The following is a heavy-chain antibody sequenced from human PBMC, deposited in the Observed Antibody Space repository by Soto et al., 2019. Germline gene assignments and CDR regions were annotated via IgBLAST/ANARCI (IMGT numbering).Heavy chain of an antibody. J-gene: IGHJ4*02. CDR3: ARGPWDRSGYSFDY. CDR2: ISSSSSYT. Sequence: PGGSLRLSCAAAGFTFSDHYMSWIRQAPGKGLEWVSKISSSSSYTKCADSVKGRFTISRDNAKNSLYLQMNSLRVEDTAVYYCARGPWDRSGYSFDYWGQGSLVTVSS. CDR1: GFTFSDHY. D-gene: IGHD3-22*01. V-gene: IGHV3-11*06.